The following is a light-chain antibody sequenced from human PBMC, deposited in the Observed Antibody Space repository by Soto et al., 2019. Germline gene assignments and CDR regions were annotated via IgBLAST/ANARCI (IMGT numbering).Light chain of an antibody. CDR1: SIDVGGYNY. CDR2: EVS. V-gene: IGLV2-14*01. Sequence: QSVLAQPASVSGSPGQSITISCTGTSIDVGGYNYVSWYQQHPGKAPKLMIYEVSNRPSGVSNCFSGSKSGNTASLTISGLQAEDEADYYCSSYTSSSLAFGTGTKGTVL. J-gene: IGLJ1*01. CDR3: SSYTSSSLA.